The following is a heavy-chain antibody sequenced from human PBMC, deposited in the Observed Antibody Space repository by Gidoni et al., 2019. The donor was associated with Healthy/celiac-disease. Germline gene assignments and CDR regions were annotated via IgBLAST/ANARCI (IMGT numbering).Heavy chain of an antibody. V-gene: IGHV4-31*03. CDR1: GGSISSGGYY. Sequence: QVQLQESGPGLVTPSQTLFLTCTVSGGSISSGGYYWSWSRQHPGKGMEWIGYIYYSGSTYYNPSLKSRVTISVDTSKNQFSLKLSSVTAADTAVYYCARGTTGMVRGAPDVWGQGTTVTVSS. J-gene: IGHJ6*02. CDR3: ARGTTGMVRGAPDV. D-gene: IGHD3-10*01. CDR2: IYYSGST.